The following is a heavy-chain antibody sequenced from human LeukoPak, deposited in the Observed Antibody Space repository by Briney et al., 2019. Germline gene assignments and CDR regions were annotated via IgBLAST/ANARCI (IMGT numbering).Heavy chain of an antibody. CDR1: GFTFSSYT. J-gene: IGHJ4*02. Sequence: GGSLRLSCAASGFTFSSYTMNWVRQAPGKGLEWVSGINWNGGSTGYADSVKGRFTISRDNAKNSLYLQMNSLRAEDTALYYCARVPYYDFWSGSPRAYYFDYWGQGTLVTVSS. V-gene: IGHV3-20*04. CDR3: ARVPYYDFWSGSPRAYYFDY. D-gene: IGHD3-3*01. CDR2: INWNGGST.